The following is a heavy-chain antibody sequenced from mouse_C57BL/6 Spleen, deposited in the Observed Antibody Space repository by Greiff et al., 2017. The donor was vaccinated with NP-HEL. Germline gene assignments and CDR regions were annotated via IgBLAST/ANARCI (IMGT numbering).Heavy chain of an antibody. CDR1: GYTFTSYW. J-gene: IGHJ2*01. CDR3: ARLYYGNYSYYFDY. CDR2: IHPNSGST. Sequence: QVQLQQPGAELVKPGASVKLSCKASGYTFTSYWMHWVKQRPGQGLEWIGMIHPNSGSTNYNEKFKSKATLTVDKSSSTAYMQLSSLTSEDSAVYYCARLYYGNYSYYFDYWGQGTTLTVSS. D-gene: IGHD2-1*01. V-gene: IGHV1-64*01.